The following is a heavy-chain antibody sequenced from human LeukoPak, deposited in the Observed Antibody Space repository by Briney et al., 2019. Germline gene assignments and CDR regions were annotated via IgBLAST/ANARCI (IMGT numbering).Heavy chain of an antibody. J-gene: IGHJ4*02. Sequence: SETLSLTCSVSGDSISSYSWNWIRQSAGKGLEWIGRVYPGSTVYNPSLNSRVTMSVDSSKNQFSLKLSSVTAADTAVYYCARGLAATIAFDYWGQGTLVTVSS. V-gene: IGHV4-4*07. D-gene: IGHD5-12*01. CDR2: VYPGST. CDR1: GDSISSYS. CDR3: ARGLAATIAFDY.